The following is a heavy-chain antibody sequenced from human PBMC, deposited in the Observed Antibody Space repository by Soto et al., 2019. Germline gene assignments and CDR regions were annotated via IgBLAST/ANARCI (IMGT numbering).Heavy chain of an antibody. CDR1: GFTFSSYD. J-gene: IGHJ4*02. V-gene: IGHV3-23*01. Sequence: EVELLESGGDLVQPGGSLRLSCAASGFTFSSYDMNWVHQAPGKGLEWVSAIGVYANTYYADSVKGRFTISRDDSKKTVYLQLNSLRVDDTAVYYCAKESTVGSPGDYFDSWGQGTLVTVSS. D-gene: IGHD1-26*01. CDR2: IGVYANT. CDR3: AKESTVGSPGDYFDS.